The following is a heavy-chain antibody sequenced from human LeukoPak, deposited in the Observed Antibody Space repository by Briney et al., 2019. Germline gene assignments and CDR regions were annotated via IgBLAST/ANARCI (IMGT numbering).Heavy chain of an antibody. V-gene: IGHV4-59*01. Sequence: PSETLSLTCTVSGGSISSYYWSWIRQPPGKGLEWIGYIYYSGSTNYNPSLKSRVTISVDTSKNQFSLKLSSVTAADTAVYYCASEGGGYSYGYWVDYWGQGTLVTVSS. CDR3: ASEGGGYSYGYWVDY. D-gene: IGHD5-18*01. CDR2: IYYSGST. J-gene: IGHJ4*02. CDR1: GGSISSYY.